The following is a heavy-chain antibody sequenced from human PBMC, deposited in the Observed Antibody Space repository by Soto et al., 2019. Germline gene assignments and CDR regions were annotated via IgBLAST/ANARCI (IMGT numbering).Heavy chain of an antibody. V-gene: IGHV3-66*01. CDR2: IYSGGST. J-gene: IGHJ6*02. D-gene: IGHD1-26*01. Sequence: EVQLVESGGGLVQPGGSLRLSCAASGFTVSSNYMSWVRQAPGKGLEWVSVIYSGGSTYYADSVKGRFTISRDNSKNTLYLQMNSLRAEDTAVYYCAWGSGSYSDYYGMDVWGQGTTVTVSS. CDR3: AWGSGSYSDYYGMDV. CDR1: GFTVSSNY.